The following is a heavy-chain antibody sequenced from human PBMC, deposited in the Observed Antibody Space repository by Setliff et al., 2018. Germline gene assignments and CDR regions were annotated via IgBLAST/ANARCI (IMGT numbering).Heavy chain of an antibody. V-gene: IGHV1-24*01. CDR2: FDPEDGET. CDR3: ATVYGFIVGATRAFDI. Sequence: ASVKVSCKVSGYALTELSMHWVRQAPGKGLEWMGGFDPEDGETVYAQKFQGRVTMTEDTSTDTAYMELSSLRSEDTAVYYCATVYGFIVGATRAFDIWGQGTMVTVSS. D-gene: IGHD1-26*01. J-gene: IGHJ3*02. CDR1: GYALTELS.